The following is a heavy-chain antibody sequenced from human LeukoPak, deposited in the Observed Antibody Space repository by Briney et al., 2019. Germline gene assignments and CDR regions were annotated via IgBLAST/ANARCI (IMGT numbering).Heavy chain of an antibody. CDR3: AGLVGRYSSGLYYYYFDY. J-gene: IGHJ4*02. D-gene: IGHD3-22*01. Sequence: SGTLSLTCTVSGDSINSLDLWSWVRQPPGKGLEWLGEMYLSGTTHSNPSVKSRVTISIDKSKNQFFLNLSSVTAADTAVYYCAGLVGRYSSGLYYYYFDYWGQGTLVTVSS. CDR2: MYLSGTT. CDR1: GDSINSLDL. V-gene: IGHV4-4*02.